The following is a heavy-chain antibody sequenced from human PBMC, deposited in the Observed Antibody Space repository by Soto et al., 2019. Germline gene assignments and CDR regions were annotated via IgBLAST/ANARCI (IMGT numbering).Heavy chain of an antibody. CDR2: IIPIFGTA. V-gene: IGHV1-69*13. CDR1: GGTFSSYA. J-gene: IGHJ6*02. D-gene: IGHD3-3*01. Sequence: GASVKVSCKASGGTFSSYAISWVRQAPGQGLEWMGGIIPIFGTANYAQKFQGRVTITADESTSTAYMELSSLRSEDTAVYYCARGTTIFGVAAYYYYGMDVWGQGTTVTVSS. CDR3: ARGTTIFGVAAYYYYGMDV.